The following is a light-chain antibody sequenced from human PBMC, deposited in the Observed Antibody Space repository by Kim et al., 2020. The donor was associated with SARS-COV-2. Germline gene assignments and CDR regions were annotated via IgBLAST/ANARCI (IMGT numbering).Light chain of an antibody. CDR2: DAS. CDR3: HQYRSYPRT. CDR1: LSISSS. Sequence: ASVGDRVTISCRARLSISSSFAWYQQKPGKAPNLLISDASRLQSGVPSSFSGSVSGTEFTLTISSLQPDDFATYYCHQYRSYPRTFGQGTQVDIK. V-gene: IGKV1-5*01. J-gene: IGKJ1*01.